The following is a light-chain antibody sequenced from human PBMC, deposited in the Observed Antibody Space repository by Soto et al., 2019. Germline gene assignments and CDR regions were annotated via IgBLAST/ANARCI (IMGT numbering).Light chain of an antibody. J-gene: IGKJ3*01. V-gene: IGKV1-39*01. CDR3: QQSYSTPLT. Sequence: DIQMTQSPSSLSASVGDRVTITCRASQNINNYLNWYQQKPGKAPKLLIYAASSFQSGVPSRLSGSGSGTDFTLNISSLQPEDFATYYCQQSYSTPLTFGPGTKVDIK. CDR2: AAS. CDR1: QNINNY.